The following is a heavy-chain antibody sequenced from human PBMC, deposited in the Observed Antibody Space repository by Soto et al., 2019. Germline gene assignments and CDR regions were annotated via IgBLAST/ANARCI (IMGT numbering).Heavy chain of an antibody. V-gene: IGHV3-23*01. J-gene: IGHJ4*02. CDR2: VDGSGGDT. CDR3: AKEIFAAAYAEKSDFDL. CDR1: GFTFSSHA. Sequence: PGGSLRLSCAASGFTFSSHAMGWLRQAPGTGPEWVAFVDGSGGDTSYADSVKGRFTISRDNSDNSLYLHMNSLRAEDTGRYFCAKEIFAAAYAEKSDFDLWGQAPLVTVSS. D-gene: IGHD2-8*01.